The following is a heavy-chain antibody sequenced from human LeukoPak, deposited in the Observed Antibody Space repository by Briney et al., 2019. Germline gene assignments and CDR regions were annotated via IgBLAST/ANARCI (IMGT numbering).Heavy chain of an antibody. D-gene: IGHD1-26*01. J-gene: IGHJ4*02. CDR1: GGSFSGYY. V-gene: IGHV4-34*01. CDR2: IYPSGST. Sequence: SETLSLTCAVYGGSFSGYYWSWIRQPPGKGLEWIGSIYPSGSTYYNPSLKSRVTISVDTSKNQFSLKLSSVTAADTAVYYCARDGIVGARNEPDYWGQGILVTVSS. CDR3: ARDGIVGARNEPDY.